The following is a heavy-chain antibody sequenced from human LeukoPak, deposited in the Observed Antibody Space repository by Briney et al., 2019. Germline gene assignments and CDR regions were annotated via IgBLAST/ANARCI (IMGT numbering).Heavy chain of an antibody. CDR1: GFTFSSYA. J-gene: IGHJ3*02. V-gene: IGHV3-30-3*01. CDR2: ISYDGSNK. Sequence: PGRSLRLSCAASGFTFSSYAMHWVRQAPGKGLEWVAVISYDGSNKYYADSVKGRFTISRDNSKNTLYLQMNSLRAEDTAAYYCARDDCDIWGQGTMVTVSS. CDR3: ARDDCDI. D-gene: IGHD2-21*02.